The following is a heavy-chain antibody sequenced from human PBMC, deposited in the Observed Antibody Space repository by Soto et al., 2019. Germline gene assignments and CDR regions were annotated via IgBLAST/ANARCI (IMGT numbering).Heavy chain of an antibody. Sequence: SETLSLTCAVYGGSFSGYYWSWIRQPPGKGLEWIGEINHSGSTNYNPSLKGRVTISVDTSKNQFSLKLRSVTAADTAVYYCARAAYYYGSVDYWGQGTLVTVSS. CDR2: INHSGST. V-gene: IGHV4-34*01. CDR3: ARAAYYYGSVDY. J-gene: IGHJ4*02. D-gene: IGHD3-10*01. CDR1: GGSFSGYY.